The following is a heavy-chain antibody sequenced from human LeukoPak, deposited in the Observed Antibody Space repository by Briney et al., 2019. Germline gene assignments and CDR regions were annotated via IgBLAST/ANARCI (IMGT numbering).Heavy chain of an antibody. CDR1: GFTFSTHS. V-gene: IGHV3-21*01. CDR2: ISSSSYI. Sequence: GGSLRLSCAASGFTFSTHSMNWVRQAPGKGLEWVSSISSSSYIYYADSVKGRFTISRDSAKNSLYLQMNSLRAEDTAVYHCARGTGYNYPITIPPDYWAQKTLVTVPT. D-gene: IGHD1-20*01. J-gene: IGHJ4*02. CDR3: ARGTGYNYPITIPPDY.